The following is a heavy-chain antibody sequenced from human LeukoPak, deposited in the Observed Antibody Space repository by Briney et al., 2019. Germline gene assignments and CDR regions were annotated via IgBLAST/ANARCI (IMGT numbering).Heavy chain of an antibody. CDR3: ARELPSPNDHHYFDY. CDR2: IYSGGST. J-gene: IGHJ4*02. D-gene: IGHD1-1*01. Sequence: GGSLRLSCAASGFTFSNYSMNWVRQAPGKGLEWASVIYSGGSTYYADSVKGRFTISRDNSKNTLYLQMNSLRAEDTAVYYCARELPSPNDHHYFDYWGQGTLVTVSS. CDR1: GFTFSNYS. V-gene: IGHV3-66*01.